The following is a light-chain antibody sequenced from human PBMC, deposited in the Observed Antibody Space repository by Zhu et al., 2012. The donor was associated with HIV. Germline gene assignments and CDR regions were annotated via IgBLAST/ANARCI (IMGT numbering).Light chain of an antibody. J-gene: IGKJ4*01. CDR2: DAS. CDR3: QVSRNXWPLT. Sequence: EIVLTQSPATLSLSPGERATLSCRASQSISNYLAWYQQKPGQAPRLLIYDASNRATGIPARFSGSGSGTDFTLTISSLEARSILLVYYCQVSRNXWPLTFGRRDQ. CDR1: QSISNY. V-gene: IGKV3-11*01.